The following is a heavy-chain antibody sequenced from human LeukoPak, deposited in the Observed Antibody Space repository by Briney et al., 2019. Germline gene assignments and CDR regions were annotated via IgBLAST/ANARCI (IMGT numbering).Heavy chain of an antibody. D-gene: IGHD2-15*01. CDR2: INHSGST. CDR3: ARLGYCSGGSCYPIDY. Sequence: SETLSLTRAVYGGSFSGYYWSWIRQPPGKGLEWIGEINHSGSTNYNPSLKSRVTISVDTSKNQFSLKLSSVTAADTAVYYCARLGYCSGGSCYPIDYWGQGTLVTVSS. CDR1: GGSFSGYY. V-gene: IGHV4-34*01. J-gene: IGHJ4*02.